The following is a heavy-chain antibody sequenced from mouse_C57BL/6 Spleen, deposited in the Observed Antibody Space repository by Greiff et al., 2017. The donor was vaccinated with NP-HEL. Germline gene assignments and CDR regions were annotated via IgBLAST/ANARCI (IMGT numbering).Heavy chain of an antibody. J-gene: IGHJ3*01. CDR2: ISYSGST. CDR1: GYSITSGYD. V-gene: IGHV3-1*01. CDR3: ARGGLGWFAY. Sequence: VQLKESGPGMVKPSQSLSLTCTVTGYSITSGYDWHWIRHFPGNKLEWMGYISYSGSTNYNPSLKSRISITHDTSKNHFFLKLNSVTTEDTATYYCARGGLGWFAYWGQGTLVTVSA. D-gene: IGHD4-1*01.